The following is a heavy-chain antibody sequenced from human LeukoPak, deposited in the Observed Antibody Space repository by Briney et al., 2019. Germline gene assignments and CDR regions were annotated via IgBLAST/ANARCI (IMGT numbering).Heavy chain of an antibody. J-gene: IGHJ6*03. CDR2: IIPIFGTA. V-gene: IGHV1-69*05. D-gene: IGHD3-16*01. Sequence: ASVKVSCKASGGTFSSYAISWVRQAPGQGLEWMGGIIPIFGTANYAQKLQGRVTMTTDTSTSTAYMELRSLRSDDTAVYYCARVPRGDRYYYYMDVWGKGTTVTVSS. CDR3: ARVPRGDRYYYYMDV. CDR1: GGTFSSYA.